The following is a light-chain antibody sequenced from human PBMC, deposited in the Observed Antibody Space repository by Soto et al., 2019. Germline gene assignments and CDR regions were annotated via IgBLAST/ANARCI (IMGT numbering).Light chain of an antibody. CDR2: AAS. V-gene: IGKV1-27*01. Sequence: DIQMTQSPSSLSASVGDRVTITCRASQGISNYLAWYQQKPGKVPKLLIYAASTLQSGVPSRFSGIGSGTDLNLTIRSLQSEDVATYYCQQSNSAPLTFGGGTKVEIK. CDR1: QGISNY. J-gene: IGKJ4*01. CDR3: QQSNSAPLT.